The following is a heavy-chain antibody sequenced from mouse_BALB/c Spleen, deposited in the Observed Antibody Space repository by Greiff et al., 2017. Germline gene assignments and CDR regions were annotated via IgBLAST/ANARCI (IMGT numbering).Heavy chain of an antibody. V-gene: IGHV5-17*02. CDR2: ISSGSSTI. CDR1: GFTFSSFG. Sequence: EVKLVESGGGLVQPGGSRKLSCAASGFTFSSFGMHWVRQAPEKGLEWVAYISSGSSTIYYADTVKGRFTISRDNPKNTLFLQMTSLRSEDTAMYYCARGGGRYAMDYWGQGTSVTVSS. J-gene: IGHJ4*01. CDR3: ARGGGRYAMDY.